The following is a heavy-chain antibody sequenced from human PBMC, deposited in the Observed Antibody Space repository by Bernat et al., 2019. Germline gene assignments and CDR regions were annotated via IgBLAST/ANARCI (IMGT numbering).Heavy chain of an antibody. CDR3: ARDGGYDYVWGSSRWGGKIDY. J-gene: IGHJ4*02. CDR2: IKQDGSEK. Sequence: EVQLVESGGGLVQPGGSLRLSCAASGFTFSSYWMSWVRQAPGKGLEWVANIKQDGSEKYYVDSVKGRFTISRDNAKNSLYLQMNSLRAEDTAVYYCARDGGYDYVWGSSRWGGKIDYWGQGTLVTVSS. CDR1: GFTFSSYW. D-gene: IGHD3-16*02. V-gene: IGHV3-7*01.